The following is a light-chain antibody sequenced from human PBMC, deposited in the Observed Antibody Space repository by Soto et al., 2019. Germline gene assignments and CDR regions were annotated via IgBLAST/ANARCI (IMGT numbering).Light chain of an antibody. V-gene: IGKV1-39*01. CDR3: QQSSTTPCT. CDR2: AAS. CDR1: QNIDIY. J-gene: IGKJ1*01. Sequence: DIQMTQSPASLSASIGDTVTIACRASQNIDIYLNWYQHKPGTVPKLLIYAASGFQTGVPSRFRGSASGTDFSLTISSLQPDDFATYYCQQSSTTPCTVGQVTKVDIK.